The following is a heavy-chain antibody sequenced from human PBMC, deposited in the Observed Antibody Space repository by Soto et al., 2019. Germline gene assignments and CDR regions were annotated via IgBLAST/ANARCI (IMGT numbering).Heavy chain of an antibody. CDR3: ARAGGGYSGHGSRTNYYYYGMDV. V-gene: IGHV4-4*02. CDR2: IYHSGST. J-gene: IGHJ6*02. D-gene: IGHD5-12*01. CDR1: GGSISSSNW. Sequence: QVQLQESGPGLVKPSGTLSLTCAVSGGSISSSNWWSWVRQPPGKGRERIVEIYHSGSTNYNPSLKSRVTISANKSKNQYALKLSSVAAADTAVYYCARAGGGYSGHGSRTNYYYYGMDVWGQGTTVTVSS.